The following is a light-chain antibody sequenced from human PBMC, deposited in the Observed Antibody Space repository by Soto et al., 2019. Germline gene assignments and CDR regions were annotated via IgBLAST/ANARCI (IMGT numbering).Light chain of an antibody. CDR2: EVS. CDR3: SSYTTSGTPV. CDR1: SSDVGGYNY. V-gene: IGLV2-14*01. J-gene: IGLJ3*02. Sequence: QSVLTQPASVSGSPGQSITNSCTGTSSDVGGYNYLSWYQQHPGKAPRVMIYEVSNRPSGVSNRFSGSKSGNTASLTISGLQAEDEADYFCSSYTTSGTPVFGGGTKVTVL.